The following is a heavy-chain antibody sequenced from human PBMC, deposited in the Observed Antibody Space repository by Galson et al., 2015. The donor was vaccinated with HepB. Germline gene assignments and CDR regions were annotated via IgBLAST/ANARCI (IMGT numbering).Heavy chain of an antibody. CDR1: GFTVSRLG. J-gene: IGHJ4*02. Sequence: SLRLSCAASGFTVSRLGMTWVRQAPGKGLECVSAIGVRGTTDYSDSVKGRLIISRDNSKNMLYLQMNNLRAEDTAVYYCAKGTTDIDYWGQGTLVTVSS. D-gene: IGHD1-1*01. CDR2: IGVRGTT. V-gene: IGHV3-23*01. CDR3: AKGTTDIDY.